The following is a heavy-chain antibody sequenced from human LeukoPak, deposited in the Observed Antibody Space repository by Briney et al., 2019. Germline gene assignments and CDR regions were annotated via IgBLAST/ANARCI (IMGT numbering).Heavy chain of an antibody. CDR3: ARQTYYYDS. V-gene: IGHV4-39*01. CDR2: IYYSGST. J-gene: IGHJ4*02. CDR1: GGPISSSSYY. D-gene: IGHD3-22*01. Sequence: SETLSLTCTVSGGPISSSSYYWGWIRQPPGKGLEWIGSIYYSGSTYYNPSLKSRVTISVDTSKNQFSLKLSSVTAADTAVYYCARQTYYYDSWGQGTLVTVSS.